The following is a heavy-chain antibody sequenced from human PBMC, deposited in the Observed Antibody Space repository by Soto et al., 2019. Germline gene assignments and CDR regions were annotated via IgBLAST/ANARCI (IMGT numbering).Heavy chain of an antibody. J-gene: IGHJ6*02. CDR2: ISSSGSTI. D-gene: IGHD6-6*01. CDR1: GFTFSDYY. CDR3: ARDRGSSSWGGYYYYYGMDV. Sequence: QVQLVESGGGLVKPGGSLRLSCAASGFTFSDYYMSWIRQAPGMGLEWVSYISSSGSTIYYADSVKGRFTISRDNAKNSLYLQMNSLRAEDTAVYYCARDRGSSSWGGYYYYYGMDVWGQGTTVTVSS. V-gene: IGHV3-11*01.